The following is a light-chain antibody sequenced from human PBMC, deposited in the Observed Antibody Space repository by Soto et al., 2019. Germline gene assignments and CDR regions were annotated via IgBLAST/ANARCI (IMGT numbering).Light chain of an antibody. Sequence: DIQMTQSRSSLSASVGDRVTITCQASQDISNYLNWYQQKPGKAPKLLIYDASNLETGVPSRFSGSGSGTDFTFTISSLQSEDIATYYCQQYDNLPFTFGPGTKVDIK. CDR2: DAS. CDR1: QDISNY. J-gene: IGKJ3*01. CDR3: QQYDNLPFT. V-gene: IGKV1-33*01.